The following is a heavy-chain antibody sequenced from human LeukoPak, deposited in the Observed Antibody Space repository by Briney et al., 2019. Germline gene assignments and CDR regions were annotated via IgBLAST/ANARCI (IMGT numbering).Heavy chain of an antibody. Sequence: GGSLRLSCAASGFTFSSYWMSWVRQAPGKGLEWVANIKQDGSEKYYVDSVKGRFTISRDNAKNSLYLQMNSLRAEDTAVYYCTREIRYFDWFQADYWGQGTLVTVSS. CDR1: GFTFSSYW. V-gene: IGHV3-7*01. CDR3: TREIRYFDWFQADY. D-gene: IGHD3-9*01. J-gene: IGHJ4*02. CDR2: IKQDGSEK.